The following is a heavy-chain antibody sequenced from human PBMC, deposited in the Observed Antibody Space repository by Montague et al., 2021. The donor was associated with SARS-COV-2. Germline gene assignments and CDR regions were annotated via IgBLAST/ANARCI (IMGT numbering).Heavy chain of an antibody. V-gene: IGHV3-21*01. D-gene: IGHD3-22*01. CDR1: GFTFSTYT. J-gene: IGHJ3*02. CDR3: TRDAFTMIIDAFNI. CDR2: ITASSIYI. Sequence: SLRLSCAASGFTFSTYTMNWVRQAPGQGLEWVSSITASSIYIYHADSVKGRFTISRDNAKNSLYLQMNSLRAEETAVYYCTRDAFTMIIDAFNIWGQGTKVTVSS.